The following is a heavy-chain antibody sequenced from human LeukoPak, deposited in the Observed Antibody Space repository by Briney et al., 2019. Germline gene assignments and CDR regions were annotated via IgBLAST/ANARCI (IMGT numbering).Heavy chain of an antibody. V-gene: IGHV3-30*02. D-gene: IGHD3-10*02. Sequence: PGGSLRLSCGTSGFTFSSFNIHWVRQAPGKGLEWVAFIRHDGSDKYYADSVKGRFTISRDNAKNSLYLQMNSLRAEDTAVYYCAELGITMIGGVWGKGTTVTISS. CDR3: AELGITMIGGV. J-gene: IGHJ6*04. CDR1: GFTFSSFN. CDR2: IRHDGSDK.